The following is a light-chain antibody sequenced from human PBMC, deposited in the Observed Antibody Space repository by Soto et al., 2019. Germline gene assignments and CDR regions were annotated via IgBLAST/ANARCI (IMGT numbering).Light chain of an antibody. J-gene: IGLJ3*02. CDR3: SSYTSSSNWV. CDR2: DVS. Sequence: SALTQPASVSGSPGQSITISCTGTSSDVGGYNYVSWYQQHPGKAPKLMIYDVSNRPSGVSNRFSGSKSGNTASLTISGLQAEDEADYYCSSYTSSSNWVFGGGTKVTVL. V-gene: IGLV2-14*01. CDR1: SSDVGGYNY.